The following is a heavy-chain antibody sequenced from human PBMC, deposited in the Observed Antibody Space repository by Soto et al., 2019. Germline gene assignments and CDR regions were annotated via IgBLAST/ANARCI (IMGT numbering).Heavy chain of an antibody. CDR3: ARGATSGSSSWYSFLHYHHAMDA. V-gene: IGHV4-30-2*01. CDR1: GGSISSGGYS. CDR2: MYHSGST. D-gene: IGHD6-13*01. J-gene: IGHJ6*02. Sequence: PSETLSLTCAVSGGSISSGGYSWSWIRQPPGKGPEWIGYMYHSGSTYYNPSLKSRVTISIDRSKNQFSLKLSSVTAADTAVYYCARGATSGSSSWYSFLHYHHAMDAWGQGTTVTVS.